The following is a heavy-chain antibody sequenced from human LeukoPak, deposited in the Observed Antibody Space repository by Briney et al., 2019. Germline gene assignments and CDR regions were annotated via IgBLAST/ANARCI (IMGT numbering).Heavy chain of an antibody. D-gene: IGHD2-21*01. J-gene: IGHJ4*02. CDR3: ARVVYCGGECYSHFDH. V-gene: IGHV4-34*01. Sequence: SETLSLTCAVYGGSFSGYYWSWIRQPPGKGLEWIGEINDSGSSNYNPSLKSRVTISVDTSKNQFSLKLNSVTAADTAVYYCARVVYCGGECYSHFDHWGPGTLVTVSS. CDR1: GGSFSGYY. CDR2: INDSGSS.